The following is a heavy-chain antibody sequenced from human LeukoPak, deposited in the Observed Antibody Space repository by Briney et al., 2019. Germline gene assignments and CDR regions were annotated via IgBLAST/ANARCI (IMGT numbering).Heavy chain of an antibody. CDR2: ISGSGGST. Sequence: GGSLRLSCAASGFTFSSYAMSWVRQAPGRGLEWVSGISGSGGSTYYADSVKGRFTISRDNSKNRLYLQMNSLRAEDTAVYYCAKRPRGNYLDPFDYWGQGTLVTVSS. CDR3: AKRPRGNYLDPFDY. D-gene: IGHD3-10*01. V-gene: IGHV3-23*01. CDR1: GFTFSSYA. J-gene: IGHJ4*02.